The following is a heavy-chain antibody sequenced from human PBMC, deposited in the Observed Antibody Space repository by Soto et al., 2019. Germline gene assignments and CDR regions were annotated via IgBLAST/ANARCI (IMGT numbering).Heavy chain of an antibody. V-gene: IGHV1-2*04. J-gene: IGHJ6*02. CDR1: GYTFTVYY. CDR3: AVSQNSSSSDYYYYGMDV. D-gene: IGHD6-6*01. CDR2: INPNSGGT. Sequence: ASVKVSYKASGYTFTVYYMHWVRQAPRQGLEWMGWINPNSGGTNYAQKFQGWVTMTRDTSISTAYMELSRLRSDDTAVYYCAVSQNSSSSDYYYYGMDVWGQGTTVTVSS.